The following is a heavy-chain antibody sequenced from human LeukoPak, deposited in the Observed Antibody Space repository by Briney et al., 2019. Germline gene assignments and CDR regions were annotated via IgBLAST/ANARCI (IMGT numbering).Heavy chain of an antibody. CDR2: INSDGSST. J-gene: IGHJ4*02. CDR1: GYTFSSYW. CDR3: ASDYYDSSGYYGPFGY. D-gene: IGHD3-22*01. Sequence: PGGSLRLSWAASGYTFSSYWMHWVRQAPGKGLVWVSRINSDGSSTSYADSVKGRFTITRDNAKNTLYLQMNSLRAEDTAVYYCASDYYDSSGYYGPFGYWGQGTLVTVSS. V-gene: IGHV3-74*01.